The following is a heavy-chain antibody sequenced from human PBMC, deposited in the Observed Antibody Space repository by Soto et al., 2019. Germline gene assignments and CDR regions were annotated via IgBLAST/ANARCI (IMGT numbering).Heavy chain of an antibody. J-gene: IGHJ2*01. CDR2: ISAYNGNT. D-gene: IGHD6-19*01. Sequence: ASVKVSCKASGYTFTSYGISWVRQAPGQGLEWMGWISAYNGNTNYAQKLQGRVTMTTDTSTSTAYMELSSLRSEDTAVYYCAADQALAVADSYWYFDLWGRGTLVTVSS. CDR3: AADQALAVADSYWYFDL. V-gene: IGHV1-18*01. CDR1: GYTFTSYG.